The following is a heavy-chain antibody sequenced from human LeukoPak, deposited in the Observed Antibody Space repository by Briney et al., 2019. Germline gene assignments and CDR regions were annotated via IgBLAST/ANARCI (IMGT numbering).Heavy chain of an antibody. CDR2: IRYDGSNE. CDR1: GFTFSNYG. Sequence: GGSLRFSCAASGFTFSNYGMHWVRQAPGKGLEWVAFIRYDGSNEYYADSVKGRFTISRDNAKNSLYLQMNSLRAEDTAVYYCARGSGSGYSYYFDYWGQGTLVTVSS. V-gene: IGHV3-30*02. D-gene: IGHD3-22*01. J-gene: IGHJ4*02. CDR3: ARGSGSGYSYYFDY.